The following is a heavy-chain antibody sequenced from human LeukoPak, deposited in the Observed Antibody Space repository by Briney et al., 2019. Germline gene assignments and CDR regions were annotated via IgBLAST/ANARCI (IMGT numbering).Heavy chain of an antibody. Sequence: ASVKVSCKASGYTFTSYYMHWVRQAPGQGLEWMGIINPSGGSTSYAQKFQGRVTMTRDTSTSTVYMELSSLRSEDTAVYYCARGRNSYYYDSSGYYTQFDYWGQGTLVTVPS. CDR3: ARGRNSYYYDSSGYYTQFDY. CDR1: GYTFTSYY. D-gene: IGHD3-22*01. V-gene: IGHV1-46*01. CDR2: INPSGGST. J-gene: IGHJ4*02.